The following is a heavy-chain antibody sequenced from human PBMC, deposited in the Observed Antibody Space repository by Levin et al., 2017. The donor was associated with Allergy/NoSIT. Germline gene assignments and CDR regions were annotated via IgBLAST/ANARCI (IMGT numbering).Heavy chain of an antibody. CDR1: GYSFTSYW. D-gene: IGHD2-15*01. CDR3: ARHVLVAASEGYYYYMEV. V-gene: IGHV5-51*01. CDR2: IYPGDSDT. J-gene: IGHJ6*03. Sequence: RGESLKISCKGSGYSFTSYWIGWVRQMPGKGLEWMGIIYPGDSDTRYSPPFQGQVTISADKSISPAYLPWSSLKAPDTAMYYCARHVLVAASEGYYYYMEVWGKGTTVTVSS.